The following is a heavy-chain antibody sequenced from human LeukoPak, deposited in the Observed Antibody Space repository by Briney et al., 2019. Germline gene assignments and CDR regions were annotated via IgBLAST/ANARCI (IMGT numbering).Heavy chain of an antibody. V-gene: IGHV1-18*04. D-gene: IGHD6-13*01. Sequence: PGASVNVSCKASGYTFTSYCISWVRQAPGQGREWMGWIIAYNGNTNYAQKLQGRVTMTTDTSTSTAYMELRSLRSDDTAVYYCARVAAGTYYYGMDVWGKGTTVTVSS. CDR3: ARVAAGTYYYGMDV. CDR2: IIAYNGNT. CDR1: GYTFTSYC. J-gene: IGHJ6*04.